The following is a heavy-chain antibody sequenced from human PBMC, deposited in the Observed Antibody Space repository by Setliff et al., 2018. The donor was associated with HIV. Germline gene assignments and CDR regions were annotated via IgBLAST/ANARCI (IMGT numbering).Heavy chain of an antibody. V-gene: IGHV1-2*02. Sequence: ASVKVSCKASGYTFTDYYIHWVRQAPGQWLEWMGWINPNSSDTNYAQKFQGRVTMTRDTSISTAYMDLSRLRSDDTAVYYCARRVPPIPSGDLDYWGQGTLVTVSS. CDR1: GYTFTDYY. J-gene: IGHJ4*02. CDR3: ARRVPPIPSGDLDY. CDR2: INPNSSDT. D-gene: IGHD4-17*01.